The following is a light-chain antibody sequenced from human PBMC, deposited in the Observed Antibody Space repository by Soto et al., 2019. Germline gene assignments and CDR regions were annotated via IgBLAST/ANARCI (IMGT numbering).Light chain of an antibody. CDR1: SRDVGAYNY. J-gene: IGLJ1*01. CDR2: QVT. Sequence: QSALTQPASVSGSPGQSITISCTGTSRDVGAYNYVSWYQHHPGKAPKLLIYQVTYRPSGVSTRFAGSKSGNTASLTISGLQAEDEADYYCSSNTAKFTYVFGTGTTVPVL. V-gene: IGLV2-14*01. CDR3: SSNTAKFTYV.